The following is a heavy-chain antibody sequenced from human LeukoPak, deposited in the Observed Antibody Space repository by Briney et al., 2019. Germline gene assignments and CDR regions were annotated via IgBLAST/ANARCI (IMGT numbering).Heavy chain of an antibody. V-gene: IGHV1-2*02. Sequence: ASVKVSCKASGYTFTGYYMHWVRQAPGQGLEWMGWINPNSGGTNYAQKFQGRVTMTSDTSISTAYMELSRLRSDDTAVYYCARDVCSGGSCYSPHFDYWGQGTLVTVSS. J-gene: IGHJ4*02. CDR2: INPNSGGT. CDR1: GYTFTGYY. D-gene: IGHD2-15*01. CDR3: ARDVCSGGSCYSPHFDY.